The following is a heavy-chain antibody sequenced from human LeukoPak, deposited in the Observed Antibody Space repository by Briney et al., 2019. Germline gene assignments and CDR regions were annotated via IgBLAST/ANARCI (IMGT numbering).Heavy chain of an antibody. D-gene: IGHD3-22*01. J-gene: IGHJ3*02. CDR2: INPSGGST. Sequence: ASVKVSCKASGYTFTSYYMHWVRQAPGQGLEWMGIINPSGGSTSYAQKFQGRVTMTEDTSTDTAYMDLSSLRSEDTAVYYCATAYDTSGYGPFDMWGQGTMVTVST. V-gene: IGHV1-46*01. CDR1: GYTFTSYY. CDR3: ATAYDTSGYGPFDM.